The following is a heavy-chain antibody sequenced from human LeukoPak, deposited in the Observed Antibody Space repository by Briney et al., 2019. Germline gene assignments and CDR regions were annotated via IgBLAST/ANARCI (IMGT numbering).Heavy chain of an antibody. CDR3: AKMGAYYYDTSGVFDY. CDR1: GFTFSSYA. J-gene: IGHJ4*02. Sequence: PGGSLRLSCAAPGFTFSSYAMSWVRQAPGKGLEWVSVIIGSGDSTYYADSAKGRFTISRDNSKNMLYLQMSSLRAEDTAVYYCAKMGAYYYDTSGVFDYWGQGTLVTVSS. V-gene: IGHV3-23*01. D-gene: IGHD3-22*01. CDR2: IIGSGDST.